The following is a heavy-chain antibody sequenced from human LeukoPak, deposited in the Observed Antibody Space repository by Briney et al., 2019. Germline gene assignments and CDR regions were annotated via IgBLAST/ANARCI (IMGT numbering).Heavy chain of an antibody. CDR3: AREVVPAAGRYYYYYGMDV. D-gene: IGHD2-2*01. CDR1: GGSISSYY. V-gene: IGHV4-4*07. J-gene: IGHJ6*02. Sequence: PSETLSLTCTVSGGSISSYYWSWIRQPAGKGLEWIGRTYTSGSTNYNPSLKSRVTMSVDTSKNQFSLKLSSVTAADTAVYYCAREVVPAAGRYYYYYGMDVWGQGTTVTVSS. CDR2: TYTSGST.